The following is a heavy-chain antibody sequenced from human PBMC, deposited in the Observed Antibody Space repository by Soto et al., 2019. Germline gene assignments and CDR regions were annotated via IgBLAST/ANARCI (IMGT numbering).Heavy chain of an antibody. D-gene: IGHD3-16*02. J-gene: IGHJ6*03. CDR2: IYYSGST. CDR3: ARLRGELSSYYYYYYMDV. V-gene: IGHV4-39*01. Sequence: PSETLSLTCTVSGGSISSSSYYWGWIRQPPGKGLEWIGSIYYSGSTYYNPSLKSRVTISVDTSKNQFSLKLSSVTAADTAVYYCARLRGELSSYYYYYYMDVWGKGTTVTVSS. CDR1: GGSISSSSYY.